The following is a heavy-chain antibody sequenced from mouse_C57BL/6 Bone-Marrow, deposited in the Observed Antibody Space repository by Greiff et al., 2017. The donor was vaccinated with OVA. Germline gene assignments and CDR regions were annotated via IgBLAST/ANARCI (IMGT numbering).Heavy chain of an antibody. Sequence: EVQLVESGPVLVKPGASVKMSCKASGYTFTDYYMNWVKQSHGKSLEWIGVINPYNGGTSYNQKFKGKATLTVDKSSSTAYMELNSLTSEDSAVYYCARYDPYYAMDYWGQGTSVTVSS. CDR2: INPYNGGT. V-gene: IGHV1-19*01. CDR1: GYTFTDYY. J-gene: IGHJ4*01. D-gene: IGHD2-10*02. CDR3: ARYDPYYAMDY.